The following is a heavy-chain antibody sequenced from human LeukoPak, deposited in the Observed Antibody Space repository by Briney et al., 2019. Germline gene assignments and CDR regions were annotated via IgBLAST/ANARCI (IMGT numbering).Heavy chain of an antibody. CDR3: ARAAQDFDY. Sequence: GGSLRLSCAASGFTFSSYAMTWVRQAPGKGLEWVSSIWGSGGRTYYADSVKGRFSISRDSSKNTLYLQMNSLRVEDTAMYYCARAAQDFDYWGQGTLVTVSS. CDR2: IWGSGGRT. J-gene: IGHJ4*02. CDR1: GFTFSSYA. V-gene: IGHV3-23*01.